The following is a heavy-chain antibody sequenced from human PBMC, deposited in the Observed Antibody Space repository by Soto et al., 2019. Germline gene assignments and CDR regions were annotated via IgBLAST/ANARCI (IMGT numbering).Heavy chain of an antibody. J-gene: IGHJ6*03. V-gene: IGHV4-59*12. D-gene: IGHD3-9*01. Sequence: SETLSLTCTVSGGSISSYYWSWIRQPPGKGLEWIGYIYYSGSTNYNPSLKSRVTISVDTSKNQFSLKLSSVTAADTAVYYCARGNYDILTGYYPLSYYYYMDVWGKGTTVTVSS. CDR2: IYYSGST. CDR3: ARGNYDILTGYYPLSYYYYMDV. CDR1: GGSISSYY.